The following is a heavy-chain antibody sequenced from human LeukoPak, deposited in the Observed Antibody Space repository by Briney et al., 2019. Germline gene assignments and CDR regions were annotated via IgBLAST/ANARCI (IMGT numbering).Heavy chain of an antibody. Sequence: SETLSLTCTVSGGSISSYYWSWIRQPTGKGLGWIGRIYTSGSTNYNPSLKSRVTMSVDTSKNQFSLKLSSVTAADTAVYYCAREGIAAASDYWGQGTLVTVSS. CDR2: IYTSGST. V-gene: IGHV4-4*07. D-gene: IGHD6-13*01. CDR1: GGSISSYY. CDR3: AREGIAAASDY. J-gene: IGHJ4*02.